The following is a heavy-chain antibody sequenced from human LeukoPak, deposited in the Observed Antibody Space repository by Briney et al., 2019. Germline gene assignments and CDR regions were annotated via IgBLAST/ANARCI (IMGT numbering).Heavy chain of an antibody. D-gene: IGHD6-19*01. Sequence: SETLSLTCTVSGGSISSYYWSWIRQPPGKGLEWIGYIYYSGSTNYNPSLKSRVTISVDTSKNQFSLKLSSVTAADTAVYYCARSNSGYSSGKTYYFDYWGQGTLVTVSS. J-gene: IGHJ4*02. V-gene: IGHV4-59*01. CDR3: ARSNSGYSSGKTYYFDY. CDR1: GGSISSYY. CDR2: IYYSGST.